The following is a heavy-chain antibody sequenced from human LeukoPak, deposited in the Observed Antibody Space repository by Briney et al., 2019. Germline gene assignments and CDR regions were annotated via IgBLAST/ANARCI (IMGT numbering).Heavy chain of an antibody. Sequence: ASVKVSCTASGYPFTGCYMHWVRQAPGQGLEWMGWINPNSGGTNYAQKFQGRVTMTRDTSISTAYMELSRLRSDDTAVYYCARVYYDFWSGATEEYYFDYWGQGTLVTVSS. CDR1: GYPFTGCY. D-gene: IGHD3-3*01. V-gene: IGHV1-2*02. CDR3: ARVYYDFWSGATEEYYFDY. CDR2: INPNSGGT. J-gene: IGHJ4*02.